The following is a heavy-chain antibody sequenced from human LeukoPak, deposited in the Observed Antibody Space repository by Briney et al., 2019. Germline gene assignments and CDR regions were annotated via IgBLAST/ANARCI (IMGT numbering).Heavy chain of an antibody. CDR2: IYRSGNT. Sequence: PSETLSLTCTVSGGSISSDKNYWSWIRQPAGKGLEWIGRIYRSGNTNYNPSLKSRVTISIDTSKNQFSLNLNSVTAADTAVYYCARARREYSYGYRPNEMGHYFDHWGQGTLVTVSS. V-gene: IGHV4-61*02. CDR1: GGSISSDKNY. D-gene: IGHD5-18*01. CDR3: ARARREYSYGYRPNEMGHYFDH. J-gene: IGHJ4*02.